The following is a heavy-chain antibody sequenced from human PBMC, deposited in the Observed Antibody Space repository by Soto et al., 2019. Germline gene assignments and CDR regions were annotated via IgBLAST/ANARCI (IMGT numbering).Heavy chain of an antibody. J-gene: IGHJ4*02. D-gene: IGHD3-10*01. V-gene: IGHV1-69*13. CDR3: ARSTPRSGSYYPPLDY. CDR1: GCTFSSYA. CDR2: IIPIFGTA. Sequence: SVKVSCKASGCTFSSYAISWVRQAPGQGLEWMGGIIPIFGTANYAQKFQGRVTITADESTSTAYMELSSLRSEDTAVYYCARSTPRSGSYYPPLDYWGQGTLVTVSS.